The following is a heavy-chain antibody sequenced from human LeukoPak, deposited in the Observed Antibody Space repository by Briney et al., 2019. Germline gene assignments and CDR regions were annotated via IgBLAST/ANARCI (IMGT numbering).Heavy chain of an antibody. J-gene: IGHJ6*03. CDR2: ISAYNGNT. V-gene: IGHV1-18*01. CDR3: ARRGYDLSYYYYYYMDV. CDR1: GYTFTSYG. D-gene: IGHD5-12*01. Sequence: ASVKVSCKASGYTFTSYGISWVRQAPEQGLEWMGWISAYNGNTNYAQKLQGRVTMTTDTSTSTAYMELRSLRSDDTAVYYCARRGYDLSYYYYYYMDVWGKGTTVTVSS.